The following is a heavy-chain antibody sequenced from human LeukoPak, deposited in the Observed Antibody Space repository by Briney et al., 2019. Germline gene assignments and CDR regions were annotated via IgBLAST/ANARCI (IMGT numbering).Heavy chain of an antibody. CDR2: INHSGST. J-gene: IGHJ5*02. Sequence: PSETLSLTCTVYGYSISSVYYWGWIRQHQGKGLEGSGSINHSGSTYYDPSLKSRVTISVDTSKSQFSLKLSSVTAADTAVYYCARVASVTFGGVIVIPNWFDPWGQGTLVTVSS. D-gene: IGHD3-16*02. CDR1: GYSISSVYY. V-gene: IGHV4-38-2*02. CDR3: ARVASVTFGGVIVIPNWFDP.